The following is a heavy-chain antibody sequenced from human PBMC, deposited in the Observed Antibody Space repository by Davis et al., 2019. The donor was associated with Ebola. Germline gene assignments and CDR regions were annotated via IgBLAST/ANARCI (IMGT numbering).Heavy chain of an antibody. D-gene: IGHD2-2*01. CDR2: IWYDGSNK. Sequence: GESLKISCAASGFTFSSYGMHWVRQAPGKGLEWVAVIWYDGSNKYYADSVKGRFTISRDNSKNTLYLQMNSLRAEDTAVYYCARGFCSSTSCYGNWFDPWGRGTLVTVSS. V-gene: IGHV3-33*01. J-gene: IGHJ5*02. CDR1: GFTFSSYG. CDR3: ARGFCSSTSCYGNWFDP.